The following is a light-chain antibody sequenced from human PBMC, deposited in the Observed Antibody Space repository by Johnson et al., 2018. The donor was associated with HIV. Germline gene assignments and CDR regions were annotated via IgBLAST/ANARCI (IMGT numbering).Light chain of an antibody. Sequence: QSVLTQPPSVSAAPGQKVTISCSGSSSNIGNNYVSWYQQLPGTAPKLLIYENTKRPSGIPDRFSGSTSGTSASLATSGLQSEDEADYYGAAWDDSLNGYVFGTGTKVTVL. CDR1: SSNIGNNY. CDR2: ENT. V-gene: IGLV1-51*02. J-gene: IGLJ1*01. CDR3: AAWDDSLNGYV.